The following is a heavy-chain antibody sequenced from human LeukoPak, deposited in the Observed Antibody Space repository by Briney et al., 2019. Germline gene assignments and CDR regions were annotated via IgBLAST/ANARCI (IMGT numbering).Heavy chain of an antibody. CDR2: INHSGST. Sequence: PSETLSLTCAVYGGSFSGYYWSWIRQPPGKGLEWIGEINHSGSTNYNPSLKSRVTISVDTSKNQFSLKLSSVTAADTAVYYCARGAAAGNDGYWGQGTLVTVSS. D-gene: IGHD6-13*01. CDR1: GGSFSGYY. CDR3: ARGAAAGNDGY. J-gene: IGHJ4*02. V-gene: IGHV4-34*01.